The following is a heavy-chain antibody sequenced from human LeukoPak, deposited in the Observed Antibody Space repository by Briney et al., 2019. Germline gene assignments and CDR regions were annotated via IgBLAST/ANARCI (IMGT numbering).Heavy chain of an antibody. Sequence: SETLSLTCAVYGGSFSGYYWSWLRPPPGQELEWIGEINHSGSTNYNPSLKSRVTISVDTSKNQFSLKLSSVTAADTAVYYCARDLCLTGRPCGMDVWGQGTTVTVSS. CDR1: GGSFSGYY. D-gene: IGHD3-9*01. CDR2: INHSGST. J-gene: IGHJ6*02. V-gene: IGHV4-34*01. CDR3: ARDLCLTGRPCGMDV.